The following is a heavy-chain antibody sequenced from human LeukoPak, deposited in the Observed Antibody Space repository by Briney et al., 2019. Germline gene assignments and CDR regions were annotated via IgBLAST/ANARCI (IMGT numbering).Heavy chain of an antibody. CDR1: GGTFSSYA. CDR3: ARDGSRRGYYYMDV. V-gene: IGHV1-69*05. J-gene: IGHJ6*03. D-gene: IGHD3-10*01. CDR2: IIPIFGTA. Sequence: ASVKVSCKASGGTFSSYAISWVRQAPGQGLEWMGGIIPIFGTANYAQKFQGRVTITTDESTSTAYMELSSLRSEDTAVYYCARDGSRRGYYYMDVWGKGTTVTVSS.